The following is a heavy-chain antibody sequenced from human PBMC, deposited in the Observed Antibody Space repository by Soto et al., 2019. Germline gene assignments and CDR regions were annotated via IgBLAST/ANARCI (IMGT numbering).Heavy chain of an antibody. V-gene: IGHV1-69*12. CDR1: GGTFSSYA. Sequence: QVQLVQSGAEVKKPGSSVKVSCKASGGTFSSYAISWVRQAPGQGLEWMGGIIPIFGTANYAQKFQGRVTITADESTSXAXXELSSLRYEDTAVYYCARDYYDSSGYYYAGNYFDYWGQGTLVTVSS. J-gene: IGHJ4*02. CDR2: IIPIFGTA. D-gene: IGHD3-22*01. CDR3: ARDYYDSSGYYYAGNYFDY.